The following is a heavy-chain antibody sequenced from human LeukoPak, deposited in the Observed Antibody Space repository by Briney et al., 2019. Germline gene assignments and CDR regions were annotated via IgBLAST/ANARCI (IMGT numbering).Heavy chain of an antibody. CDR3: ARQAAGSSDAFDI. J-gene: IGHJ3*02. Sequence: SETLSLTCTVSGGSISSYYWSWIRQPPGKGLEWIGYIYYSGSTNYNPSLKSRVTISVDTSKNQFSLKLSSVTAADTAVYYCARQAAGSSDAFDIWGQGTMVTVSS. CDR2: IYYSGST. CDR1: GGSISSYY. D-gene: IGHD6-13*01. V-gene: IGHV4-59*08.